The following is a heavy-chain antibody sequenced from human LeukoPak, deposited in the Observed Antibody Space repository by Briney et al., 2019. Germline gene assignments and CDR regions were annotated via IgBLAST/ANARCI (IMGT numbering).Heavy chain of an antibody. Sequence: PGGSLRLSCAASGFTFTKAWMSWVRQAPGKGLEWIGRIKRKRDGGTTDYAAPVQGRFAMSRDDSQNTVYLQMNSLKTADTAVYYCTTDGGIGPSPIFDYWGQGTLLTVSS. CDR1: GFTFTKAW. V-gene: IGHV3-15*01. CDR2: IKRKRDGGTT. CDR3: TTDGGIGPSPIFDY. D-gene: IGHD6-13*01. J-gene: IGHJ4*02.